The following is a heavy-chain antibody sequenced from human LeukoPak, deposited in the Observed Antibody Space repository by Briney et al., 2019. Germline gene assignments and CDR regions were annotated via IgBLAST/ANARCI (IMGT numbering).Heavy chain of an antibody. CDR1: GFTFSSYG. Sequence: GGSLRLSCAASGFTFSSYGMHWVRQAPGKGLEWVAVISYDGSNKYYADSVKGRFTISRDNSKNTLYLQMNSLRAEDTAVYYCAKGGSSGFFDFDYWGQGTLVTVSS. CDR2: ISYDGSNK. CDR3: AKGGSSGFFDFDY. J-gene: IGHJ4*02. D-gene: IGHD3-22*01. V-gene: IGHV3-30*18.